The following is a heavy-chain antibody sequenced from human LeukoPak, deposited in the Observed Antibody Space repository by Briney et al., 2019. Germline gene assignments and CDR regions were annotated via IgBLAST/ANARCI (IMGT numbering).Heavy chain of an antibody. J-gene: IGHJ4*02. V-gene: IGHV3-9*01. CDR3: AKDLGDY. Sequence: GRSLRLSCAASGFTFDDYAMHWVQQAPGKGLEWVSGISWNSGSIGYADSVKGRFTISRDNAKNSLYLQMNSLRAEDTALYYCAKDLGDYWGQGTLVTVSS. CDR2: ISWNSGSI. CDR1: GFTFDDYA.